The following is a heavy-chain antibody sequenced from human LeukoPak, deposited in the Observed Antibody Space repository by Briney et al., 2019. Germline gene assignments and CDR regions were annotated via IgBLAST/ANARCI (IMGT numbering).Heavy chain of an antibody. CDR2: ISAYNGNT. CDR1: GYTFTSYG. D-gene: IGHD3-9*01. V-gene: IGHV1-18*01. J-gene: IGHJ4*02. CDR3: ARVLGLRYFDWLNY. Sequence: GASVKVSCKASGYTFTSYGISWVRQAPGQGLEWMGWISAYNGNTNYAQKLQGRVTMTTDTSTSTAYMELRSLRSDDTAVYYCARVLGLRYFDWLNYWGQGTLVTASS.